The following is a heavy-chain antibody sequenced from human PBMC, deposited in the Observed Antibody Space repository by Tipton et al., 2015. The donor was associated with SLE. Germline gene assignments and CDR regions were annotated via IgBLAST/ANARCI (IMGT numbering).Heavy chain of an antibody. CDR1: GDSISRYY. V-gene: IGHV4-59*01. D-gene: IGHD3-3*01. CDR3: ARNFGVVGVVGGQYFNDYGMDV. Sequence: TLSLTCTVSGDSISRYYWSWIRQPPGKGLEWIGYIYHSGSTKYNPSLKSRVSTSVDTSKNQFSLKVTSVTAADTAIYYCARNFGVVGVVGGQYFNDYGMDVWGQGTTVTVSS. J-gene: IGHJ6*02. CDR2: IYHSGST.